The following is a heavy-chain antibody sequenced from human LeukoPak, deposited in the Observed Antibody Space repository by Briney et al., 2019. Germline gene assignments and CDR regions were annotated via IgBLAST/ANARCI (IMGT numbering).Heavy chain of an antibody. Sequence: ASVKVSCKASGGTFSSYAISWVRQAPGQGLEWMGGIIPIFGTANYAQKFQGRVTITTDESTSTAHMELSSLRSEDTAVYYCARDIVVVPAAISWNWFDPWGQGTLVTVSS. J-gene: IGHJ5*02. V-gene: IGHV1-69*05. CDR3: ARDIVVVPAAISWNWFDP. CDR2: IIPIFGTA. CDR1: GGTFSSYA. D-gene: IGHD2-2*02.